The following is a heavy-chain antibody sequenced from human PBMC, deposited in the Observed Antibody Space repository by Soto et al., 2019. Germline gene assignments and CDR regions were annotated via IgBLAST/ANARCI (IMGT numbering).Heavy chain of an antibody. CDR3: AKDSKVTTSLYFYYYGFDV. V-gene: IGHV3-23*01. D-gene: IGHD4-17*01. CDR1: GFTFNHYA. CDR2: VSGRGGST. J-gene: IGHJ6*02. Sequence: HPGGSLRLSCTASGFTFNHYAMSWVRQAPGKGLEWVSAVSGRGGSTKYADSVKGRFIISRDNSNSTLYLQMDSLRGEDTAVYYCAKDSKVTTSLYFYYYGFDVWGQGTKVTVSS.